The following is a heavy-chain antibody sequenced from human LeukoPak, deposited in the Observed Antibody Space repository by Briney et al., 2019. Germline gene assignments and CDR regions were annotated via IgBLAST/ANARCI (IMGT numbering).Heavy chain of an antibody. J-gene: IGHJ4*02. Sequence: GASVKVSCKASGGTFSSYTISWVRQAPGQGLEWMGRIIPILGIANYAQKFQGRVTITVDKSTSTAYMELSSLRSEDTAVYYCARASTLATIPTLDYWGQGTLVTVSS. D-gene: IGHD5-24*01. CDR2: IIPILGIA. CDR3: ARASTLATIPTLDY. CDR1: GGTFSSYT. V-gene: IGHV1-69*02.